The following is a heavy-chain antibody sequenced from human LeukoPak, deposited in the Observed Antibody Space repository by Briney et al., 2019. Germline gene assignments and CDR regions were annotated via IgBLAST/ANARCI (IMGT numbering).Heavy chain of an antibody. V-gene: IGHV4-4*07. CDR2: IYTTGMT. D-gene: IGHD3-16*02. J-gene: IGHJ4*02. Sequence: SETLSLTCSVSGGSISSYWWSWIRQPAGKGLEFIGRIYTTGMTNYNPSLKSRVSMSVDTSKNQFSPELRSVTAADTAVYFCARAGYTISSYRFDYWGQGALVTVSS. CDR3: ARAGYTISSYRFDY. CDR1: GGSISSYW.